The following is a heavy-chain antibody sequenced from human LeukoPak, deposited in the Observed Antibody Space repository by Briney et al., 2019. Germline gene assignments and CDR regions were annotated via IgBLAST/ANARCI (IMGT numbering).Heavy chain of an antibody. J-gene: IGHJ4*02. CDR2: IDPSDSET. CDR3: ARLNDILTGPFDY. CDR1: GYSFTKYW. V-gene: IGHV5-51*01. Sequence: GESLKISCKGSGYSFTKYWIGWVRQMPGKGLEWMGNIDPSDSETRHSPPFQGQVTISVDKPISTAYLQWNSLKASDTAMYYCARLNDILTGPFDYWGQGTLVTVSS. D-gene: IGHD3-9*01.